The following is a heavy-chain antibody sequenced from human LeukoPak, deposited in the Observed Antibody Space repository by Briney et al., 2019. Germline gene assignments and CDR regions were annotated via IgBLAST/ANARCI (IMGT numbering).Heavy chain of an antibody. V-gene: IGHV3-33*01. CDR2: IYYDGSNI. Sequence: QPGRSLTLSCAASEFTFTTYGMHWVRQAPGKGLEWVASIYYDGSNIYYADYVKGRFTISRDISKNTLYLQMDSLRAEDTAIYYCARDWKTNSFDYWGQGTLVTVSS. J-gene: IGHJ4*02. CDR3: ARDWKTNSFDY. D-gene: IGHD1-1*01. CDR1: EFTFTTYG.